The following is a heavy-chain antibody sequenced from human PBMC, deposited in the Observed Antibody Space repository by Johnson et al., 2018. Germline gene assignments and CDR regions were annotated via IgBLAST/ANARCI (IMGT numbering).Heavy chain of an antibody. J-gene: IGHJ1*01. Sequence: VQLVESGGGLVEPGGSLRLWCAASGFTFSSYSMNWVRQAPGKGLEWVSSISSSSSYIYYADSLKGRFTISRDNAKNSLYLQMNSLRAEDTAVYYCARSQSAYYGDYVGAEYFQHWGQGTLVTVSS. CDR2: ISSSSSYI. V-gene: IGHV3-21*01. CDR1: GFTFSSYS. CDR3: ARSQSAYYGDYVGAEYFQH. D-gene: IGHD4-17*01.